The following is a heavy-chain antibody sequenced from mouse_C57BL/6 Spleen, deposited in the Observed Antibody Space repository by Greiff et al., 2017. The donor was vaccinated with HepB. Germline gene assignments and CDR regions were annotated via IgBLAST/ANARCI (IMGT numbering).Heavy chain of an antibody. J-gene: IGHJ2*01. D-gene: IGHD1-1*01. V-gene: IGHV1-80*01. CDR3: ARYYYGSSYNFDY. CDR1: GYAFSSYW. Sequence: QVQLQQSGAELVKPGASVKISCKASGYAFSSYWMNWVKQRPGKGLEWIGQIYHGDGDTNYNGKFKGKATLTADKSSSTAYMQLSSLTSEDSAVYVCARYYYGSSYNFDYWGQGTTLTVSS. CDR2: IYHGDGDT.